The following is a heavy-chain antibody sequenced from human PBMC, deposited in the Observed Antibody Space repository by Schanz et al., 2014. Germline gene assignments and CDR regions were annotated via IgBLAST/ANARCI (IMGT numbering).Heavy chain of an antibody. CDR1: GYIFSSYA. V-gene: IGHV1-18*01. Sequence: QLVQSGSEFRKPGASVKVSCKASGYIFSSYAIHWVRQAPGQGPEWMGWISDYNADTKYAQKVQGRVTMTTDTSTSTAYTELRSLRSDDTSVYYCAGATYSSSWYGGSEYFQHWGQGTLVTVSS. CDR2: ISDYNADT. CDR3: AGATYSSSWYGGSEYFQH. D-gene: IGHD6-13*01. J-gene: IGHJ1*01.